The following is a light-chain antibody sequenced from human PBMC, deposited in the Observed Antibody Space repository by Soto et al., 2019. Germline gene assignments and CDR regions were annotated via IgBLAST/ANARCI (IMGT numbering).Light chain of an antibody. CDR2: GAS. V-gene: IGKV3-15*01. J-gene: IGKJ1*01. CDR1: QSVSSN. Sequence: EIVMTQSPATLSVSPGERATLSCRASQSVSSNLAWYQQKPGQAPRLLIYGASTRASGIPARFSGSGSGTEFTLTISSLQSEDFAVYYSQQYNNWPRGTFGQGTKVEI. CDR3: QQYNNWPRGT.